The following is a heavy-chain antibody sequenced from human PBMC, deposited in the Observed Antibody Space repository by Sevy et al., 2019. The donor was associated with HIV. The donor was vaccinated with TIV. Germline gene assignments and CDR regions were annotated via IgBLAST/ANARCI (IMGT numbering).Heavy chain of an antibody. V-gene: IGHV3-30-3*01. D-gene: IGHD2-2*01. CDR1: GFTFSSYA. Sequence: GGSLRLSCAASGFTFSSYAMHWVRQAPGKGLEWVAVISYDGSNKYYADSVKGRFTISRDNSKNTLYLKMNSLRAEDTAVYYCARDGNVVVPAARRAAAASQAFDIWGQGTMVTVSS. CDR2: ISYDGSNK. J-gene: IGHJ3*02. CDR3: ARDGNVVVPAARRAAAASQAFDI.